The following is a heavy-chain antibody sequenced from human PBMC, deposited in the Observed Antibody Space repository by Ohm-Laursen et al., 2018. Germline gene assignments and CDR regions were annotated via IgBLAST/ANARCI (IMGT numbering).Heavy chain of an antibody. CDR2: INHSGST. CDR3: ARDYYDSSGSYPDWYFDL. J-gene: IGHJ2*01. D-gene: IGHD3-22*01. CDR1: GGSFSGYY. Sequence: TLSLTCAVYGGSFSGYYWSWIRQPPGKGLEWIGEINHSGSTNYNPSLKSRVTISVDTSKNQFSLNLSSVTAADTAVYYCARDYYDSSGSYPDWYFDLWGRGTLVTVSS. V-gene: IGHV4-34*09.